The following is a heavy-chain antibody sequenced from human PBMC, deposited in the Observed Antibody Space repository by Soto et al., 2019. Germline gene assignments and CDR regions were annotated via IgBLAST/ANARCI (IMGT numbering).Heavy chain of an antibody. V-gene: IGHV1-46*01. J-gene: IGHJ5*02. CDR3: ARDSADSSGYINWFDP. CDR1: GYTFTSYY. D-gene: IGHD3-22*01. CDR2: INPSGGST. Sequence: ASVKVSCKASGYTFTSYYMHWVRQAPGQGLEWMGIINPSGGSTSYAQKFQGRVTMTRDTSTSTVYMELSSLRSEDTAVYYRARDSADSSGYINWFDPWGQGTLVTVSS.